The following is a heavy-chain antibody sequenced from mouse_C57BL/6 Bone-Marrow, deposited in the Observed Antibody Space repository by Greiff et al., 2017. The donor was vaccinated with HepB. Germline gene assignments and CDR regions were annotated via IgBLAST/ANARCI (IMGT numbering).Heavy chain of an antibody. J-gene: IGHJ3*01. V-gene: IGHV1-15*01. CDR3: TRDGSSPAWFAY. Sequence: ESGAELVRPGASVTLSCKASGYTFTDYEMHWVKQTPVHGLEWIGAIDPETGGTAYNQKFKGKAILTADKSSSTAYMELRSLTSEDSAVYYCTRDGSSPAWFAYWGQGTLVTVSA. CDR2: IDPETGGT. CDR1: GYTFTDYE. D-gene: IGHD1-1*01.